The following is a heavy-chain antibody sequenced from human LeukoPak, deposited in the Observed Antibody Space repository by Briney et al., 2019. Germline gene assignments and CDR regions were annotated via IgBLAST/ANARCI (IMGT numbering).Heavy chain of an antibody. Sequence: SAPLSLPCTVSGGSISSYYWSWFRRPAGKGLEWIGRFYTSGSTNYNPSLKSRVTISVDTSKNQFSLKLSSVTAADTAVYYCARVLRGYSGYGPYDYFDYWGQGTLVTVSS. CDR1: GGSISSYY. CDR2: FYTSGST. J-gene: IGHJ4*02. CDR3: ARVLRGYSGYGPYDYFDY. V-gene: IGHV4-4*07. D-gene: IGHD5-12*01.